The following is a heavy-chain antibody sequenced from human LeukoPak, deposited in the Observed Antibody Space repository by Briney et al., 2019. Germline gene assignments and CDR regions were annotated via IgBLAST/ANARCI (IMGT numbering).Heavy chain of an antibody. CDR3: ARGVPGITTIVV. V-gene: IGHV4-59*01. CDR2: IYYSGST. CDR1: GGSISSYY. Sequence: SETLSLTCTVSGGSISSYYWSWIRQPPGKGLEWIGYIYYSGSTNYNPSLKSRVTISVDTSKNQFSLKLSSVTAADTAVYYCARGVPGITTIVVWGQGTLVTVSS. D-gene: IGHD3-22*01. J-gene: IGHJ4*02.